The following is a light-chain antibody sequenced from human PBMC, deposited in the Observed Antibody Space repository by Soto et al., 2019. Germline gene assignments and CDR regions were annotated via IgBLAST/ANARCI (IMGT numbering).Light chain of an antibody. J-gene: IGKJ1*01. V-gene: IGKV3-20*01. CDR1: QSVTNNY. Sequence: EVVLTQSPGTVSLSPGERATLSCRASQSVTNNYLAWYQQKAGQAPRLLIYAASSRATGIPDRFSGSGSGTDFTPSIIRLEPAGFAAYYCQQYGDSITWTFGQGTKVEIK. CDR3: QQYGDSITWT. CDR2: AAS.